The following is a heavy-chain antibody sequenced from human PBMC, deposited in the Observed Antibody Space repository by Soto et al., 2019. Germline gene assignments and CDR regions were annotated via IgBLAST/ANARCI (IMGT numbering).Heavy chain of an antibody. CDR2: IIPILGIA. CDR1: GGTFSSYT. J-gene: IGHJ6*03. Sequence: TSVKVSCTASGGTFSSYTISWVRQAPGQGLEWMGRIIPILGIANYAQKFQGRVTITADKSTSTAYMELSSLRSEDTAVYYCAITYYDILTGYALHGRLYMDVWGKGTTVTVSS. V-gene: IGHV1-69*02. D-gene: IGHD3-9*01. CDR3: AITYYDILTGYALHGRLYMDV.